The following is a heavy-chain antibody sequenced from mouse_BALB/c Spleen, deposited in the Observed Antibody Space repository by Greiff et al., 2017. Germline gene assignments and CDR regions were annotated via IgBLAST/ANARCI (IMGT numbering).Heavy chain of an antibody. Sequence: EVKVEESGGGLVKLGGSLKLSCAASGFTFSSYYMSWVRQTPEKRLELVAAINSNGGSTYYPDTVKGRFTISRDNAKNTLYLQMSSLKSEDTALYYCARHYGSSYYFDYWGQGTTLTVSS. D-gene: IGHD1-1*01. CDR3: ARHYGSSYYFDY. CDR2: INSNGGST. V-gene: IGHV5-6-2*01. J-gene: IGHJ2*01. CDR1: GFTFSSYY.